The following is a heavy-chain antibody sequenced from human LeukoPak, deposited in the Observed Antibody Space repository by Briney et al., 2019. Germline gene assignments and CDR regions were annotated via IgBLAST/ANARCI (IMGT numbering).Heavy chain of an antibody. J-gene: IGHJ6*02. Sequence: SETLSLTCAVYGGSFSGYYWSWIRQPPGKGLEWIGEINHSGSTNYNPSLKSRVTISVDTSKNQFSLKLSSVTAADTAVYYCASGYYDYVWGSYRPPGMDVWGQGTTVTVS. V-gene: IGHV4-34*01. D-gene: IGHD3-16*02. CDR3: ASGYYDYVWGSYRPPGMDV. CDR2: INHSGST. CDR1: GGSFSGYY.